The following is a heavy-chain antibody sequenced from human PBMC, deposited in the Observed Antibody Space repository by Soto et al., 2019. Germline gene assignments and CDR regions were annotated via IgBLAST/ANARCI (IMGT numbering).Heavy chain of an antibody. J-gene: IGHJ6*02. Sequence: ASVKVSCKASGGTFSSYAISWVRQAPGQGLEWMGGTIPIFGTANYAQKFQGRVTITADESTSTAYMELSSLRSEDTAVYYCARAVDIVATGGDHYYYGMDVWGQGTTVTVSS. CDR3: ARAVDIVATGGDHYYYGMDV. CDR1: GGTFSSYA. CDR2: TIPIFGTA. V-gene: IGHV1-69*13. D-gene: IGHD5-12*01.